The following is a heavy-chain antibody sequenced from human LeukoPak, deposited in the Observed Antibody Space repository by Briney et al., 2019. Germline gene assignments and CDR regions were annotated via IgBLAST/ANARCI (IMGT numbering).Heavy chain of an antibody. CDR1: GFSFSAAW. CDR3: VNLGNSD. J-gene: IGHJ4*02. Sequence: PPGGSLRLSCAASGFSFSAAWMTWVRQAPGKGLEWVATIKNDGSDKNYVDSVKGRFTLSRDHAKNSVYLQMNSLRVEDTAGYYFVNLGNSDWGQGTLVTVSS. V-gene: IGHV3-7*01. D-gene: IGHD5-12*01. CDR2: IKNDGSDK.